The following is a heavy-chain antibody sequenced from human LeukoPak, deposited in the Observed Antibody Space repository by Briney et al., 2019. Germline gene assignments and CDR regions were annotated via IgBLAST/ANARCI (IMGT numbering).Heavy chain of an antibody. J-gene: IGHJ4*02. CDR3: AKDGGNYYNRKYYFDY. CDR2: ISYNSGSI. CDR1: GFTFDDYA. V-gene: IGHV3-9*01. Sequence: GGSLRLSCAASGFTFDDYAIHWVRQAPGKGLEWVSGISYNSGSIVYADSVKGRFTISRDNAKNSLYLQMNSLRAEDTALYYCAKDGGNYYNRKYYFDYWGQGTLVTVSS. D-gene: IGHD3-22*01.